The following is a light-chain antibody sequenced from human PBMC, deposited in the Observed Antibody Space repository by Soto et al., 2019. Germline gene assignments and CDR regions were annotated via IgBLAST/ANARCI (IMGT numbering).Light chain of an antibody. Sequence: QSVLTQPPSVSGAPGQRVTISCTGSSSNIGAGYDVHWYQQFPGTAPKLLIYGNSNRPSGVPDRFSGSKSGTSAPLAITGLQAEDEADYYCQSYDSSLSALYVFGTGTKLTVL. CDR2: GNS. J-gene: IGLJ1*01. CDR3: QSYDSSLSALYV. CDR1: SSNIGAGYD. V-gene: IGLV1-40*01.